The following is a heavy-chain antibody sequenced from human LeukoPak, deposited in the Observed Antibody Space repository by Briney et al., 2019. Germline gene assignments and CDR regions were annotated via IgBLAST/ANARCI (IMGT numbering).Heavy chain of an antibody. CDR3: ARGHYYDSSGLDY. CDR2: IDSGGRT. J-gene: IGHJ4*02. Sequence: GGSLRLSCAASGFTVSSNYMNWVRQAPGKGLEWVSVIDSGGRTLYADSVKGRFTISRANSKNTLYLQMTSLRAEDTAVYYCARGHYYDSSGLDYWGQGTLVTVSS. D-gene: IGHD3-22*01. CDR1: GFTVSSNY. V-gene: IGHV3-66*02.